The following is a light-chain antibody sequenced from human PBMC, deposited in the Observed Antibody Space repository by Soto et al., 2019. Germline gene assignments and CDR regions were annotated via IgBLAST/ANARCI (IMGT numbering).Light chain of an antibody. J-gene: IGKJ1*01. V-gene: IGKV1-8*01. CDR1: QDIHNY. Sequence: AVLLTQSPSSFSASTGDRATITCRASQDIHNYLAWYQQVPGKAPKLLLYAASILQTGVPSRFRGSGSGTDFTLSFDCLQSEDSGTYFCEHCYTYPWTFDQET. CDR3: EHCYTYPWT. CDR2: AAS.